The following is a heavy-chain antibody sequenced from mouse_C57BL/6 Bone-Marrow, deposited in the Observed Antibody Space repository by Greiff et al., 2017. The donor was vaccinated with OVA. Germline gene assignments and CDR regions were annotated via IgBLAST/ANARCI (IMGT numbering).Heavy chain of an antibody. Sequence: EVKLVESGEGLVKPGGSLKLSCAASGFTFTSYAMSWVRQTPEKRLEWVGYISSGGGYIYYADTVKGRFTISGDNARNTLYLQMSSLKSEDTAMYYCTKDDYYAMDYWGQGTSVTVSS. CDR3: TKDDYYAMDY. J-gene: IGHJ4*01. V-gene: IGHV5-9-1*02. CDR1: GFTFTSYA. CDR2: ISSGGGYI.